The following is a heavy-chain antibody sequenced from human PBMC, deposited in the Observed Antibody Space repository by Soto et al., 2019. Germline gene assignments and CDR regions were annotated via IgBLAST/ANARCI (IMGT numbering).Heavy chain of an antibody. V-gene: IGHV3-15*07. D-gene: IGHD2-2*01. CDR2: IKSKDDDATT. CDR3: TSHGRDDAFYHYGVDV. CDR1: GLTFNKAW. Sequence: EVQLVESGGGLAQPGGSLRLSCAATGLTFNKAWMSWVRQAPGKGLEWVGRIKSKDDDATTDYAAPVKGRFIISRDGSKDTMYLQMNRLKIEDTGLYYCTSHGRDDAFYHYGVDVWGQGTTVIVSS. J-gene: IGHJ6*02.